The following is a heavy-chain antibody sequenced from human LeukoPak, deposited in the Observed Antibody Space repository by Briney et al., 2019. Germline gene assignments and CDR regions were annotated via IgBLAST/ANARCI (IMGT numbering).Heavy chain of an antibody. CDR1: GFIFNKHA. Sequence: GGSLRLSCVASGFIFNKHAMSWVRQAPGKGLEWVSGLSGSGSSTDYADSVKGRFTVSRDNSKNTLFLQMNSLRAEDTAIYYCAKPGGRVRGWYFDLWGRGTLVTVSS. CDR3: AKPGGRVRGWYFDL. D-gene: IGHD3-10*02. V-gene: IGHV3-23*01. J-gene: IGHJ2*01. CDR2: LSGSGSST.